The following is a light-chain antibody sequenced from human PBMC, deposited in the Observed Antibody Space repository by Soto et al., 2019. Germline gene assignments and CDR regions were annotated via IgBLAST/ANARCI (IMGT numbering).Light chain of an antibody. V-gene: IGKV3D-20*02. CDR3: QQRSNWP. J-gene: IGKJ5*01. CDR1: QSISSSY. CDR2: GAS. Sequence: EIVLTQSPGTLSLSPGERATLSCRASQSISSSYLAWYQQRPGQAPRLLIFGASYRATGIPDRFSGSGSGTDFTLTISSLEPEDFAVYYCQQRSNWPFGQGTRLEIK.